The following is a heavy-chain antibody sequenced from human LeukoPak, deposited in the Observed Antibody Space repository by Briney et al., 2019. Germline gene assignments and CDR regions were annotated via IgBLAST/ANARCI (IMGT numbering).Heavy chain of an antibody. CDR2: INSDGSST. CDR1: GFTFSSYW. V-gene: IGHV3-74*01. Sequence: GGSLRLSCAASGFTFSSYWMHWVRQAPGKGLVWVSRINSDGSSTSYADSVKGRFTISRDNAKNTLYLQTNSLRAEDTAVYYCARQELLWNSSGWYPHNDYWGQGTLVTASS. J-gene: IGHJ4*02. CDR3: ARQELLWNSSGWYPHNDY. D-gene: IGHD6-19*01.